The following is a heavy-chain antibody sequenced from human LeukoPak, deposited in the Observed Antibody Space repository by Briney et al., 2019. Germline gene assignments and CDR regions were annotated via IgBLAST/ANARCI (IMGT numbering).Heavy chain of an antibody. CDR1: GYSISSTYY. Sequence: SETLSLTCTVSGYSISSTYYWGWIRQPAGKGLEWIGRLYVPERTIYNPSLKSRLSMSIDTSKNQISLTLTSVTAADTAVYYCTRVGYGGYGVLDYWGQGILVTVSS. CDR3: TRVGYGGYGVLDY. J-gene: IGHJ4*02. V-gene: IGHV4-4*07. D-gene: IGHD5-12*01. CDR2: LYVPERT.